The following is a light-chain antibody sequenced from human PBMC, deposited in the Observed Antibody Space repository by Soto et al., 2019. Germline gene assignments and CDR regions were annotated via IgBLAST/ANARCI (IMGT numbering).Light chain of an antibody. J-gene: IGKJ1*01. CDR1: YFVLYDSNNKNY. CDR2: WAS. V-gene: IGKV4-1*01. Sequence: DIVMTQSPGSLXXSXXXXAXXXXXXSYFVLYDSNNKNYLAWYQQKPGQPPKLLIYWASTRESGVPDRFSGTGSGTDFTLTISSLQAEDVAVYYCQQYYSIPKTFGQGTKVDNK. CDR3: QQYYSIPKT.